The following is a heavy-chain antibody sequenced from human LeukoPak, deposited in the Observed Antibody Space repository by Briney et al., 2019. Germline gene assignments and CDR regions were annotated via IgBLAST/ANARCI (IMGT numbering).Heavy chain of an antibody. CDR3: AREKDFWSGYYTNYYYGMDV. CDR2: IWYDGSNK. Sequence: PGGSLRLSCAASGFTFSSYGMPWVRQAPGKGLEWVADIWYDGSNKYYADSVKGRFTISRDNSKNTLYLQMNSLRAEDTAVYYCAREKDFWSGYYTNYYYGMDVWGQGTTVTVS. V-gene: IGHV3-33*01. CDR1: GFTFSSYG. J-gene: IGHJ6*02. D-gene: IGHD3-3*01.